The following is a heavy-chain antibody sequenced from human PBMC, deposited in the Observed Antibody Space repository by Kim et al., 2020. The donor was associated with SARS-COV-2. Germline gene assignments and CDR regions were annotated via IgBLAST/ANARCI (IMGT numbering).Heavy chain of an antibody. V-gene: IGHV3-7*03. CDR3: SRGVFPFQPLWAIVVVTGPGAFNI. J-gene: IGHJ3*02. Sequence: GGSLRLSCAASGFTFSSYWMSWVRQAPGKGREWVANIKQDGSEKYYVDSVKGRFTTSRDNAKNSRYLQMNSLRAEDTAVYYCSRGVFPFQPLWAIVVVTGPGAFNIWGQGTMVTVSS. D-gene: IGHD2-21*02. CDR2: IKQDGSEK. CDR1: GFTFSSYW.